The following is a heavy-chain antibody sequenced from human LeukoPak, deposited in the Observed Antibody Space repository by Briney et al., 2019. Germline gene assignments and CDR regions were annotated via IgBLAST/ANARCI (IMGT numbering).Heavy chain of an antibody. D-gene: IGHD2-15*01. Sequence: ASVKVSRKASGGTFSSYAISWVRQAPGQGLEWMGGIIPIFGTANYAQKFQGRVTITTDESTSTAYMELSSLRSEDTAVYYCASEGRSLQNWFDPWGQGTLVTVSS. V-gene: IGHV1-69*05. CDR3: ASEGRSLQNWFDP. J-gene: IGHJ5*02. CDR1: GGTFSSYA. CDR2: IIPIFGTA.